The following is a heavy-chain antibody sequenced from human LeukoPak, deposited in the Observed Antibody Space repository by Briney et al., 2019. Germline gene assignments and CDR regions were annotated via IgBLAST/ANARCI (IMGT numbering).Heavy chain of an antibody. CDR2: IYYSGGT. D-gene: IGHD3-10*01. J-gene: IGHJ4*02. CDR3: ARARGRRGDYFDY. V-gene: IGHV4-59*01. Sequence: SETLSLTCTVSGGSISSYYWSWIRQPPGKGLEWIGYIYYSGGTNYNPSLKSRVTISVDTSKNQFSLKLSSVTAADTAVYYCARARGRRGDYFDYWGQGTLVTVSS. CDR1: GGSISSYY.